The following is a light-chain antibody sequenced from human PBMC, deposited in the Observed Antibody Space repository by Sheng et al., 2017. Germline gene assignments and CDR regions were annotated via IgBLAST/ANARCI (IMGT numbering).Light chain of an antibody. CDR3: QQYNDWPPLS. J-gene: IGKJ4*01. CDR2: RAS. V-gene: IGKV3D-15*01. Sequence: ETVLTQSPVTLSVSPGERVTLSCRASQDINSNLAWYQQKPGQAPRLLIYRASTRATGLPARFSGSGSGTEFTLSISSPQSEDSAVYYCQQYNDWPPLSFGVGTKLEIK. CDR1: QDINSN.